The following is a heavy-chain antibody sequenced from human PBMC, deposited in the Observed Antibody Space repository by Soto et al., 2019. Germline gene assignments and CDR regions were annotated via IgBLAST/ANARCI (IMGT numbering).Heavy chain of an antibody. V-gene: IGHV3-30-3*01. CDR3: AREDDYGYSYINYGLDG. CDR2: ISFDGTKK. J-gene: IGHJ6*02. Sequence: GGSLRLSCAASGFTFNIYALHWVRQAPGKGLEWVAVISFDGTKKYYSDSVKGRFTISRDNLKNTLYLQMNNLRVEDAALYFCAREDDYGYSYINYGLDGWGQGTTVTVSS. D-gene: IGHD4-17*01. CDR1: GFTFNIYA.